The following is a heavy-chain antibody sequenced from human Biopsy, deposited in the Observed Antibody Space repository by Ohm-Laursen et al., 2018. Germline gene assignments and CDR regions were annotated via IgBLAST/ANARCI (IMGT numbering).Heavy chain of an antibody. D-gene: IGHD4-17*01. CDR2: INTYSGNT. CDR1: GYTFTTYG. Sequence: ASVKASCNVSGYTFTTYGISWVRQAPGQGLEWMGWINTYSGNTNYGKKFHDRVIMTSDTSTSTAYLEHRSLRSDDTAVYYCARDYYPYVDYLKDVPLCDSWGQGTLVTVSS. V-gene: IGHV1-18*01. CDR3: ARDYYPYVDYLKDVPLCDS. J-gene: IGHJ4*02.